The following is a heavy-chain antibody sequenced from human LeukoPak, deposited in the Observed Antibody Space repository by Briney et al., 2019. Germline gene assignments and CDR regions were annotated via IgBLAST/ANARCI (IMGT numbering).Heavy chain of an antibody. CDR1: GFTFRSYA. CDR2: LSGSAGSP. D-gene: IGHD2-15*01. CDR3: TKVASSGSCYQSDY. Sequence: GGSLRLSCTASGFTFRSYAMTWVRQAPGKGLDWVSGLSGSAGSPYYADSVKGRFTISRDNSKNTLFLQMNNLRPEDTAIYYCTKVASSGSCYQSDYWGQGTLVTVSS. J-gene: IGHJ4*02. V-gene: IGHV3-23*01.